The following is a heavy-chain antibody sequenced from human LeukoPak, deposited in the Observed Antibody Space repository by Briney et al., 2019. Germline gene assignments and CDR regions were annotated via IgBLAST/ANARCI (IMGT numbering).Heavy chain of an antibody. CDR2: ISSSSSYI. CDR1: GFTFSSYS. V-gene: IGHV3-21*04. Sequence: PGGSLRLSCAASGFTFSSYSMNWVRQAPGKGLEWVSSISSSSSYIYYADSVKGRFTISRDNAKNSLYLQMNSLRAEDTALYYCAKSSGSVRHFYYYYMDVWGKGTTVTVSS. CDR3: AKSSGSVRHFYYYYMDV. J-gene: IGHJ6*03. D-gene: IGHD1-26*01.